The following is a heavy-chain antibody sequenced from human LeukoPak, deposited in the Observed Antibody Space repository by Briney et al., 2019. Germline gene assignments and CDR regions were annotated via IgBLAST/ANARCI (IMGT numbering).Heavy chain of an antibody. CDR2: INPSGGST. Sequence: ASVKVSCKASRYTFTSYYMHWVRQAPGQGLEWMGIINPSGGSTSYAQKFQGRVTMTRDTSTSTVYMELSSLRSEDTAVYYCARVTENDPGDYWGQGTLVTVSS. D-gene: IGHD1-1*01. CDR3: ARVTENDPGDY. J-gene: IGHJ4*02. V-gene: IGHV1-46*01. CDR1: RYTFTSYY.